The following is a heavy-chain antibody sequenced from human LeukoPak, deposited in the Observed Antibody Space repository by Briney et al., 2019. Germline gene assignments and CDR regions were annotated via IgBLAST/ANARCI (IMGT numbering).Heavy chain of an antibody. V-gene: IGHV4-39*01. CDR1: GGSISSSSYY. Sequence: SETLSLTCTVSGGSISSSSYYWGWIRQPPGKGLGWIGSIYYSGSTYYNPSLKSRVTISVDTSKNQFSLKLSSVTAADTAVYYCASSSRTNGFDYWGQGTLVTVSS. CDR3: ASSSRTNGFDY. D-gene: IGHD2-8*01. J-gene: IGHJ4*02. CDR2: IYYSGST.